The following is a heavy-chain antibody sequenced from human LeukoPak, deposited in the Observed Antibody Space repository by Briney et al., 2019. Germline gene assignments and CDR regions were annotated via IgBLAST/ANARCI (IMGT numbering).Heavy chain of an antibody. CDR1: GGSVISGSYY. Sequence: SETLSLTCTVSGGSVISGSYYWSWIRQPPGKGLEWIGYIYYSGSTNYNPSLKSRVTISVDTSKNQFSLKLSSVTAADTAVYYCAREYYDYVWGSYRYHWFDPWGQGTLVTVSS. D-gene: IGHD3-16*02. V-gene: IGHV4-61*01. J-gene: IGHJ5*02. CDR2: IYYSGST. CDR3: AREYYDYVWGSYRYHWFDP.